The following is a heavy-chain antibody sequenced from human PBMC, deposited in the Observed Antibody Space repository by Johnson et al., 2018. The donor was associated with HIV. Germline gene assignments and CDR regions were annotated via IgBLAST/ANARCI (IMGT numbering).Heavy chain of an antibody. CDR1: GFTFSSYG. CDR2: IRYDGRNK. D-gene: IGHD1-26*01. J-gene: IGHJ3*02. V-gene: IGHV3-30*02. Sequence: QEQLVESGGGVVQPGGSLRLSCAASGFTFSSYGMHWVRQAPGKGLEWVAFIRYDGRNKYYAESMTGRFTIARDNYQNTLYLQMNSLRAEETAVYYCAKEYLRYSGTYAGAFDIWGQGTMVTVSS. CDR3: AKEYLRYSGTYAGAFDI.